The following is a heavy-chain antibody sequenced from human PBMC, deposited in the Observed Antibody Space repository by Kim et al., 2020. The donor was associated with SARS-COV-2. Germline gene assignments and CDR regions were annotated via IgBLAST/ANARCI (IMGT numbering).Heavy chain of an antibody. V-gene: IGHV3-33*05. Sequence: GGSLRLSCAASGFTFSSYGMHWVRQAPGKGLEWVAVISYDGSNKNYADSVKGRFTISRDNSKNTLYLQMNSLRAEDTAVYYCARDQSGYSSGWSYYYYGVDVWGQGTTVTVSS. CDR2: ISYDGSNK. J-gene: IGHJ6*02. CDR3: ARDQSGYSSGWSYYYYGVDV. CDR1: GFTFSSYG. D-gene: IGHD6-19*01.